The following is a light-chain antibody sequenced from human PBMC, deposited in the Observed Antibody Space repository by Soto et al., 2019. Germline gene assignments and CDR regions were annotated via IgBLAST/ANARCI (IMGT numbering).Light chain of an antibody. V-gene: IGLV2-14*01. CDR2: DVS. CDR1: SSDVGGYNY. J-gene: IGLJ2*01. Sequence: QSALTQPASVSGSPGQSITISCTGTSSDVGGYNYVSWYQQHPGKAPKLMIYDVSNRPSGVSNRFSGTKSGNTASLTISGRLAEDEDDYYCSSYNSSSIPVVFGGGTKLTVL. CDR3: SSYNSSSIPVV.